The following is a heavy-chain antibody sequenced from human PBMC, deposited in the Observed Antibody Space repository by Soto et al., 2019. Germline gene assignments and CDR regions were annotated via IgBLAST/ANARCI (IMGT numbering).Heavy chain of an antibody. Sequence: ASVKVSCKSSKYTFTSFDVHWVRQAPGQGLEWMGLINPSAGTTSYAQTFQGRVTMTRDTSTTAVYMELSSLRSEDTAVYYCALGRGRPYYFDYWGQGTLVTV. CDR3: ALGRGRPYYFDY. D-gene: IGHD1-26*01. CDR1: KYTFTSFD. CDR2: INPSAGTT. V-gene: IGHV1-46*03. J-gene: IGHJ4*02.